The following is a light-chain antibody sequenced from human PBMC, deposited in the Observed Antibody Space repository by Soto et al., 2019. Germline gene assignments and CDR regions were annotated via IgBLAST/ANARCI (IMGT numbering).Light chain of an antibody. Sequence: EILLTQSPATLAVSPGEGATLSCRASQSVRDNLAWYQQKPGQAPRLLIYRASTRATGVPARFSGSGSGTEFTLTISSLQSEDVSVYFCQHYSFWPHTFGQGTKVDIK. CDR2: RAS. J-gene: IGKJ2*01. CDR1: QSVRDN. CDR3: QHYSFWPHT. V-gene: IGKV3-15*01.